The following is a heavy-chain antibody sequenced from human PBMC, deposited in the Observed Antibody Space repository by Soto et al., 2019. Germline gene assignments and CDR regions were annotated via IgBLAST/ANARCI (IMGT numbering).Heavy chain of an antibody. CDR1: GGSVSNYY. Sequence: PSETLSLTCTVSGGSVSNYYFSWIRQPPGKGLEWIGYVSYSESTHFNPSLKSRVTISVDTSKNQFSLNLSSVTAADTAMYYCAKGRGIGQRGWFDSWGQGALVTVSS. CDR3: AKGRGIGQRGWFDS. V-gene: IGHV4-59*02. CDR2: VSYSEST. J-gene: IGHJ5*01. D-gene: IGHD3-3*02.